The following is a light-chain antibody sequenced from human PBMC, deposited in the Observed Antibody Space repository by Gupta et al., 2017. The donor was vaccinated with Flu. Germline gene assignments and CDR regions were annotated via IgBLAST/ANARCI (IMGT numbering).Light chain of an antibody. CDR3: KHSRRCLLT. CDR1: QSLVYSDGDSY. V-gene: IGKV2-30*01. J-gene: IGKJ2*01. CDR2: KAT. Sequence: DDVMTQSPLSLPVTLGQSASISCRSSQSLVYSDGDSYVSWYHQRPGQSPRRLIYKATNRDSGVPDRSSGRGGGNDFIPHIRRVEDEYVGVYYRKHSRRCLLTFGQGTKVEIK.